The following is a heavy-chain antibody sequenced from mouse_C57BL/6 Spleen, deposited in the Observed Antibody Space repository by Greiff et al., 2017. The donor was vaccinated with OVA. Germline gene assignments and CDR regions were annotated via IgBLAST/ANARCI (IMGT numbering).Heavy chain of an antibody. CDR1: GYTFTSYW. V-gene: IGHV1-69*01. D-gene: IGHD1-1*01. CDR3: ARRRGSSYERYFDV. Sequence: QVQLKQPGAELVMPGASVKLSCKASGYTFTSYWMHWVKQRPGQGLEWIGEIDPSDSYTNYNQKFKGKSTLTVDKSSSTAYMQLSSLTSEDSAVYYCARRRGSSYERYFDVWGTGTTVTVSS. J-gene: IGHJ1*03. CDR2: IDPSDSYT.